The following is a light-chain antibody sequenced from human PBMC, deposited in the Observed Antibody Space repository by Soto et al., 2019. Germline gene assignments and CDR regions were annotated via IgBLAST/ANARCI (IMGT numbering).Light chain of an antibody. CDR2: GAS. V-gene: IGKV3-20*01. CDR1: QSVMSRY. J-gene: IGKJ5*01. Sequence: EIVLTQSPGTLSLSPGEGATLSCMASQSVMSRYIAWYQQRPGQAPRLLIYGASNRATGSPDRISGSGSGTEFTLTISRLEPEDFAVYYCQQSGSSPITFGQGTRLEI. CDR3: QQSGSSPIT.